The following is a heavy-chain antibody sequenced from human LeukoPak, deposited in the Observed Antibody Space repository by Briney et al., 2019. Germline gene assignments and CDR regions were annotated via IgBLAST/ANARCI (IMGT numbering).Heavy chain of an antibody. D-gene: IGHD6-13*01. CDR1: GFTFSSYS. Sequence: GGSLRLSCAASGFTFSSYSMNWVRQAPGKGLEWVSSISSSSSYIYYADSVKGRFTISRDNAKNSLYLQMNSLRAEDTAVYYCARAGYSSSWYSRYFDLWGRGTLVTVSS. CDR2: ISSSSSYI. CDR3: ARAGYSSSWYSRYFDL. J-gene: IGHJ2*01. V-gene: IGHV3-21*01.